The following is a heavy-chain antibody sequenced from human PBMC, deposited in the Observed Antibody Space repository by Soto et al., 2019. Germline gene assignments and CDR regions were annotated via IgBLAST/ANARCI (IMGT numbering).Heavy chain of an antibody. CDR3: ATLPPRIVVTVLPIPS. CDR1: GDSVSSTHW. D-gene: IGHD2-15*01. J-gene: IGHJ1*01. V-gene: IGHV4-4*02. Sequence: QVQLKQSGPRLARPSGTLSLTCVVSGDSVSSTHWWTWVRQTPGKGLEWIGEVYHTGTTKYNPALSNRVTISVAKSHNQFSLDLKSVTATDTAVSSCATLPPRIVVTVLPIPSWGQGILVTVSA. CDR2: VYHTGTT.